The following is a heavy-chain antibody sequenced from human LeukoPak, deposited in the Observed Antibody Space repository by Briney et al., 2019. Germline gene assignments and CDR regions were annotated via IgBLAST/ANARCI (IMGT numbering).Heavy chain of an antibody. Sequence: ASVKVSCKASGYTFTSYGISWVRQAPGQGLEWMGWISAYNGNTNYAQKLQGRVTMTTDTSTSTAYMELRSLRSDDTAVYYCARDREQSSGWFQYYYYYMDVWGKGTTVTVSS. D-gene: IGHD6-19*01. CDR3: ARDREQSSGWFQYYYYYMDV. CDR2: ISAYNGNT. V-gene: IGHV1-18*01. J-gene: IGHJ6*03. CDR1: GYTFTSYG.